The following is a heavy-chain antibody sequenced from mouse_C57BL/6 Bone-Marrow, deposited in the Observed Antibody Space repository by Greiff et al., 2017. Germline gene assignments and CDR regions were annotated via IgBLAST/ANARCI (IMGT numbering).Heavy chain of an antibody. CDR3: ARCIGDFDY. Sequence: QVQLHRLGARRVKLGASVKLSCKALGNTFPSSWMHGVKQRPGQGLEWIGMIHPKSGSTNYNEKFKSKATLTVDKSSSTAYMQLSSLTSEDSAVYYCARCIGDFDYWGQGTTLTVSS. D-gene: IGHD2-14*01. CDR2: IHPKSGST. J-gene: IGHJ2*01. V-gene: IGHV1-64*01. CDR1: GNTFPSSW.